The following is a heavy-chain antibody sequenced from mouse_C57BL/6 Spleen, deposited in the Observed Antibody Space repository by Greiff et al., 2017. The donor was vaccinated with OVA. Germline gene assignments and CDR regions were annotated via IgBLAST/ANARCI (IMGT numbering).Heavy chain of an antibody. Sequence: QVQLQQPGAELVKPGASVKLSCKASGYTFTSYWMQWVKQRPGQGLEWIGEIDPSDSYTNYNQKFKGKATLTVDTSSSTAYMQLSSLTSEDSAVYYCARSYDYDRDYAMDYWGQGTSVTVSS. CDR2: IDPSDSYT. V-gene: IGHV1-50*01. CDR3: ARSYDYDRDYAMDY. J-gene: IGHJ4*01. CDR1: GYTFTSYW. D-gene: IGHD2-4*01.